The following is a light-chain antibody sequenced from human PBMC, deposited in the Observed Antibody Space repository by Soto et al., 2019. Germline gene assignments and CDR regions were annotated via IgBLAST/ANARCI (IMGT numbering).Light chain of an antibody. J-gene: IGKJ1*01. CDR3: QQYGSSIQT. Sequence: EIVMTQSPATLSVSPGERATLSCRASQSVGSNYLAWYQQRPGQPPNLLIFGASHRAPDIPDRFSGSGSGTDFTLTISRLEPEDFAVYYCQQYGSSIQTFGQGTKVGIK. V-gene: IGKV3-20*01. CDR2: GAS. CDR1: QSVGSNY.